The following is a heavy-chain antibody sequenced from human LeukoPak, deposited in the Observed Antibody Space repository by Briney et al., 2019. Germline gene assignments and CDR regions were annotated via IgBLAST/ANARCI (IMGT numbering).Heavy chain of an antibody. CDR1: GGSITSSPYH. CDR3: TRDSGTTGEVKFDP. J-gene: IGHJ5*02. D-gene: IGHD3-10*01. Sequence: SETLSLTCTVSGGSITSSPYHWAWIRQPPGRGPEWIGTVSHTGATQYSPSLKSRVTMSVDTSKNQFSLRLSSVTAADTAVYYCTRDSGTTGEVKFDPWGQGSLVTVSS. V-gene: IGHV4-39*07. CDR2: VSHTGAT.